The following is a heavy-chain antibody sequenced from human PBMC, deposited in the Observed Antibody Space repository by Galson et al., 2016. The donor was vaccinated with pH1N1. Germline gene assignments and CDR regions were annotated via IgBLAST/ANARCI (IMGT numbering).Heavy chain of an antibody. V-gene: IGHV1-8*01. D-gene: IGHD6-13*01. J-gene: IGHJ5*02. CDR2: MNPESGTT. CDR1: GYTFTTYD. Sequence: SVKVSCKASGYTFTTYDINWVRQAPGQGLEWVGWMNPESGTTGYAQKFQGRVTMTRSISINTVYMELNSLSSEDTAVYYCARVDSSKWQRGWLDPWGQGTLVTVSS. CDR3: ARVDSSKWQRGWLDP.